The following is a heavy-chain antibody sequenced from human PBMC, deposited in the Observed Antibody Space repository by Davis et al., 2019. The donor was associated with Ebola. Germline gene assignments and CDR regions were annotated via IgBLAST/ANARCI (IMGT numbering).Heavy chain of an antibody. CDR3: ARADYYDSMYYYYGMDV. J-gene: IGHJ6*02. CDR2: IRAYNGNT. V-gene: IGHV1-18*01. Sequence: AASVKVSCKASGYTFTSYGLSWVRQAPGQGLEWMGWIRAYNGNTNYAQKLQGRVTMTTDTSTSTTYMELRSLRSDDTAVYYCARADYYDSMYYYYGMDVWGQGTTVTVSS. CDR1: GYTFTSYG. D-gene: IGHD3-22*01.